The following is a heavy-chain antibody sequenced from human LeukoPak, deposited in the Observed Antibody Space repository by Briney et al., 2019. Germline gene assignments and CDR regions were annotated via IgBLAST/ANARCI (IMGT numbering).Heavy chain of an antibody. D-gene: IGHD3-16*01. CDR3: AKGVGEFGFRFDS. CDR2: ISPDGSDE. Sequence: GGSLRLSCDASGFRFRSYGIHWVRQAPGKGLDWVAGISPDGSDENYADSVKGRFTISRDNSKNTLYLQMNSLTAADTAVYYCAKGVGEFGFRFDSWGQGTLVTVSS. CDR1: GFRFRSYG. J-gene: IGHJ4*02. V-gene: IGHV3-30*18.